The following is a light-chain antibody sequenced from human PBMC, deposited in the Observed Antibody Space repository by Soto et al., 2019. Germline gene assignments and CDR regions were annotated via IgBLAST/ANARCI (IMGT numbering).Light chain of an antibody. Sequence: EIVMTQSPATLSVSPGERATLSCRASQSVSSNLAWYQQKPGQAPRLLIYGASTRATGIPARVSGSGSGTEFTLTISSLQSEDFAVYYCQQYNSSPPYTFGQGTKLEIK. CDR2: GAS. V-gene: IGKV3-15*01. CDR1: QSVSSN. J-gene: IGKJ2*01. CDR3: QQYNSSPPYT.